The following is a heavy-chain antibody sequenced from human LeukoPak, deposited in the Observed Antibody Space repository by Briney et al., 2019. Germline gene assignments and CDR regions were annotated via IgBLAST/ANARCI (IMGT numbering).Heavy chain of an antibody. Sequence: GGSLRLFCAASGFTFSSYAMHWVRQAPGKGLEWVAVISYDGSNKYYADSVKGRFTISRDNSKNTLYLQMNSLRAEDTAVYYCARVEGYSGYDSGYNWFDPWGQGTLVTVSS. CDR2: ISYDGSNK. D-gene: IGHD5-12*01. J-gene: IGHJ5*02. CDR1: GFTFSSYA. CDR3: ARVEGYSGYDSGYNWFDP. V-gene: IGHV3-30-3*01.